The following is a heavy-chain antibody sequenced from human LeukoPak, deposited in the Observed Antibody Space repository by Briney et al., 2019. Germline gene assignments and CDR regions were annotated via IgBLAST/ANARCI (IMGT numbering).Heavy chain of an antibody. Sequence: PGGSLRLSCAASGSTFRSYAMGWVRQAPGKGLGWVSGISGSGGRTYYADSVKGRFTISRDNSKNTLYMQMNSLRGEDTAVYYCAGAEDGYNLHWFDPWGQGTLVTVSS. D-gene: IGHD5-24*01. V-gene: IGHV3-23*01. CDR2: ISGSGGRT. J-gene: IGHJ5*02. CDR3: AGAEDGYNLHWFDP. CDR1: GSTFRSYA.